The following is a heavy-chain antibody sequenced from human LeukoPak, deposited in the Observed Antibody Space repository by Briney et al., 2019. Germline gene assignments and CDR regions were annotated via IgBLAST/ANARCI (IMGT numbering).Heavy chain of an antibody. CDR3: ARGSTAMVTVDY. CDR1: GGSISSYY. V-gene: IGHV4-59*01. D-gene: IGHD5-18*01. CDR2: IYYTGST. Sequence: SETLSLTCTVSGGSISSYYWSWIRQPPGKGLEWIGYIYYTGSTNYNPSLKSRVTISVDTSKNQFSLKLSSVTAADTAVYYCARGSTAMVTVDYWGQGTLVTVSS. J-gene: IGHJ4*02.